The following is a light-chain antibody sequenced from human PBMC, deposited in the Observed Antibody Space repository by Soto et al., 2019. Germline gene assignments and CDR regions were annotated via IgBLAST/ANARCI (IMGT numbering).Light chain of an antibody. J-gene: IGKJ1*01. CDR1: RSLSNW. Sequence: DIQLTQSPSTLSASVGDRVTITCRASRSLSNWLAWYQQKAGKAPKVLIYNVSTLDTGVPSRFSGDGSGTEFTLTISSLQPSDSATYYCQQYKTSFETLGQGTKVEI. CDR2: NVS. CDR3: QQYKTSFET. V-gene: IGKV1-5*03.